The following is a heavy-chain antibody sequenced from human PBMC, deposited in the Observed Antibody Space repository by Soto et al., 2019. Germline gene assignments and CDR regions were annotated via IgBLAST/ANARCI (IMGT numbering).Heavy chain of an antibody. CDR2: IYYSGST. D-gene: IGHD3-22*01. V-gene: IGHV4-39*07. CDR1: GGSISSSSYY. J-gene: IGHJ6*02. Sequence: SETLSLTCTVSGGSISSSSYYWGWIRQPPGKGLEWIGSIYYSGSTYYNPSLKSRVTISVDTSKNQFSLKLSSVTAADTAVYYCARVERNYYDYYYYGMDVWGQGTTVTVSS. CDR3: ARVERNYYDYYYYGMDV.